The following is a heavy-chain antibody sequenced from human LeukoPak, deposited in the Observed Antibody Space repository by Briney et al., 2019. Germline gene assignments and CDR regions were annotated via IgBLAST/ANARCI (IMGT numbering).Heavy chain of an antibody. Sequence: PSETLSLTCTVSGNSISSGDNYWSWIRQPAGKGLEWIGYIYYSGSTNYNPSLKSRVTISVDTSKNQFSLKLSSVTAADTAVYYCARGPLVRGVSHYYYYYMDVWGKGTTVTISS. D-gene: IGHD3-10*01. V-gene: IGHV4-61*10. CDR2: IYYSGST. CDR1: GNSISSGDNY. CDR3: ARGPLVRGVSHYYYYYMDV. J-gene: IGHJ6*03.